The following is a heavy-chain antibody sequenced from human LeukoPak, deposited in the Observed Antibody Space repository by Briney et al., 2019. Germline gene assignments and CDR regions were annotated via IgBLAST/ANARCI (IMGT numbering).Heavy chain of an antibody. Sequence: PGGSLRLSCAASGFTFSSYSMNWVRQAPGKGLEWVSSISSSSSYIYYADSVKGRFTISRDNAKNSLYLQMNSLRAEDTAVYYCARGGWDMIVLDFDYWGQGTLVTVSS. CDR1: GFTFSSYS. CDR2: ISSSSSYI. J-gene: IGHJ4*02. CDR3: ARGGWDMIVLDFDY. D-gene: IGHD3-22*01. V-gene: IGHV3-21*04.